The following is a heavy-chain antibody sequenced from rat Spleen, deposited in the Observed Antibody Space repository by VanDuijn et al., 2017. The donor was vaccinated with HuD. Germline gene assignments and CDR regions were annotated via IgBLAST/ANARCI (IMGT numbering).Heavy chain of an antibody. Sequence: QVQLKESGPGLVQPSETLSLTCTVSGFSLTKHSVSWVRQHSEKGPEWMGRIWYDGDTAYNSALKSRLSISRDTSKNQVFLKMNSLQTDDTGTYYCARAGSAAISLGNWFAYWGQGTLVTVSS. CDR1: GFSLTKHS. D-gene: IGHD1-2*01. CDR2: IWYDGDT. V-gene: IGHV2-34*01. CDR3: ARAGSAAISLGNWFAY. J-gene: IGHJ3*01.